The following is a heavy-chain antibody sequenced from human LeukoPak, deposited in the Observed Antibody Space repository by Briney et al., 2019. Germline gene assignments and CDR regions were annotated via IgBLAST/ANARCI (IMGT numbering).Heavy chain of an antibody. CDR2: INHSGST. D-gene: IGHD2-2*01. CDR3: ANLGYCSSTSCYRDY. Sequence: SSETLSLTCAVYGGSFRGYYWSWIRQPPGKGLEWIGEINHSGSTNYNPSLKSRVTISVDTSKNQFSLKLSSVTAADTAVYYCANLGYCSSTSCYRDYWGQGTLVTVSS. J-gene: IGHJ4*02. V-gene: IGHV4-34*01. CDR1: GGSFRGYY.